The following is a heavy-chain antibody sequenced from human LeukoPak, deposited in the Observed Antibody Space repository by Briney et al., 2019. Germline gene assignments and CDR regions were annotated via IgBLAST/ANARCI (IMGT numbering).Heavy chain of an antibody. CDR3: ARAIVAAYYGMDV. CDR1: GGTFSSSA. Sequence: SVKVSCKASGGTFSSSAISWVRQAPGQGLEWMGRIIPILGIANYAQKFQGRVTITADKSTSTAYMELSSLRSEDTAVYYCARAIVAAYYGMDVWGQGTTVTVSS. J-gene: IGHJ6*02. V-gene: IGHV1-69*04. D-gene: IGHD5-12*01. CDR2: IIPILGIA.